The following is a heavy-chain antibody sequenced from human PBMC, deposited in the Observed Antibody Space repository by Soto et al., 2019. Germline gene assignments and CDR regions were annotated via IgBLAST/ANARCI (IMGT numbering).Heavy chain of an antibody. CDR2: IYYSGST. CDR3: ARDYGDYLFDY. V-gene: IGHV4-59*01. D-gene: IGHD4-17*01. CDR1: GGSISSYY. Sequence: SETLSLTCTVSGGSISSYYWSLIRQPPGKGLEWIGYIYYSGSTNYNPSLKSRVTISVDTSKNQFSLKLSSVTAADTAVYYCARDYGDYLFDYWGQGTLVTVSS. J-gene: IGHJ4*02.